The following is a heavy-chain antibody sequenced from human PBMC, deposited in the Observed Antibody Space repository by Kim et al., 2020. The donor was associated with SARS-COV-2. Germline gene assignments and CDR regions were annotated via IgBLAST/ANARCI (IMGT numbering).Heavy chain of an antibody. CDR2: IYYNVAT. V-gene: IGHV4-30-4*01. CDR3: ARDMVGPGGF. D-gene: IGHD1-26*01. J-gene: IGHJ4*02. Sequence: SETLSLTCTVSGVSITTGDYYWSWIRHSPEKGLEWIGYIYYNVATSYNPSLKSRVTISVDASKNQFSLRLSSVTATDTAVYYCARDMVGPGGFWGQGTQVIVSS. CDR1: GVSITTGDYY.